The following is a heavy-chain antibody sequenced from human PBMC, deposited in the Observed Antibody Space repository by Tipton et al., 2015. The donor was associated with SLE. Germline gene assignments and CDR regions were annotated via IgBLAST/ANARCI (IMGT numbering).Heavy chain of an antibody. CDR1: GGFFSGYY. D-gene: IGHD2-15*01. CDR3: ARGPYCSGDTCYSDFYYGMDI. CDR2: INHSGST. Sequence: TLSLTCAVYGGFFSGYYWSWIRQPPGKGLEWIGEINHSGSTNYNPSLKSRVTISVDTSKNQFSLKLSSMTAADTAVYYCARGPYCSGDTCYSDFYYGMDIWGQGTTVSVSS. V-gene: IGHV4-34*01. J-gene: IGHJ6*02.